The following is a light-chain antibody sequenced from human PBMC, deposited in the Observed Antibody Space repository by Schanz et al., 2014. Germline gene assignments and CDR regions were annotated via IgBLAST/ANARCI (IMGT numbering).Light chain of an antibody. Sequence: QSALTQPASVSGSPGQSITISCTGTSSDVGGYNYVSWYQQHPGKAPKLMIYDVSNRPSGVSNRFSGSKSGNTASLTISGLQAEDEADYYCSSYAGSNNALFGGGTKLTVL. J-gene: IGLJ2*01. CDR3: SSYAGSNNAL. V-gene: IGLV2-14*01. CDR2: DVS. CDR1: SSDVGGYNY.